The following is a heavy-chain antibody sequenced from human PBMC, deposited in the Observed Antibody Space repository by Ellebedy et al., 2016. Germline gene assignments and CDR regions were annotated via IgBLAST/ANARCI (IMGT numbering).Heavy chain of an antibody. J-gene: IGHJ3*01. CDR1: GGSVSSDY. Sequence: SETLSLTCNVSGGSVSSDYWNWIRRPPGKELEWIGYVFHTGIAVYNPSLKSRVTMSVDTSKSQFSLRLTSVTAADTAVYYCAKWNGDWYAFDVWGQGTMVTVSS. V-gene: IGHV4-59*02. CDR3: AKWNGDWYAFDV. CDR2: VFHTGIA. D-gene: IGHD1-1*01.